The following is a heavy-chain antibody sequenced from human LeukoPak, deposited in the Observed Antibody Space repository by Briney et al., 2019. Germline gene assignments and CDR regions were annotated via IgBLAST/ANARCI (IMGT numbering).Heavy chain of an antibody. CDR3: AKGEYYYDSSGYSLPFDY. D-gene: IGHD3-22*01. V-gene: IGHV3-30*18. Sequence: GGSLRLSCAASGFTFSSYGVHWVRQAPGKGLEWVAVISYDGSNKYYADSVKGRFTISRDNSKNTLYLQMNSLRAEDTAVYYCAKGEYYYDSSGYSLPFDYWGQGTLVTVSS. CDR1: GFTFSSYG. J-gene: IGHJ4*02. CDR2: ISYDGSNK.